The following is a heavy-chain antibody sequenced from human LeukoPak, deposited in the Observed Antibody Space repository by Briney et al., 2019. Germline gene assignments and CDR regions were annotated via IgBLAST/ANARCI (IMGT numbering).Heavy chain of an antibody. CDR3: ARSAVVTYFDY. J-gene: IGHJ4*02. CDR1: GFTVSSNY. V-gene: IGHV3-66*02. CDR2: IYSGGST. Sequence: GGSLRLSCAASGFTVSSNYMSWVRQAPGKGLEWVSVIYSGGSTYYADSVKGRFTISRDNSKNTLYLQMNSLRAEDTAVYYCARSAVVTYFDYWGQGTLVTVSS. D-gene: IGHD4-23*01.